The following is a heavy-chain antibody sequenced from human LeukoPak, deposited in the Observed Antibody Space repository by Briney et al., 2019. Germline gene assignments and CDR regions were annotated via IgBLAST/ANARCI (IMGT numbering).Heavy chain of an antibody. CDR1: GFTFSSYS. CDR2: ISSSSSTI. D-gene: IGHD3-16*02. V-gene: IGHV3-48*04. CDR3: AGGVIPFDY. J-gene: IGHJ4*02. Sequence: GGSLGLSCAASGFTFSSYSMNWVRQAPGKGLEWVSYISSSSSTIYYADSVKGRFTISRDNAKNSLYLQMNSLRAEDTAVYYCAGGVIPFDYWGQGTLVTVSS.